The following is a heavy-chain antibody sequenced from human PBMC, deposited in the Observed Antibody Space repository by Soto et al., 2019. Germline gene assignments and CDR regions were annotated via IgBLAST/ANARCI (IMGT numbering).Heavy chain of an antibody. J-gene: IGHJ6*02. D-gene: IGHD3-9*01. CDR3: ARSSSRDILTGYSPIPYYYYGMDV. CDR1: GGSVSATNW. Sequence: PSETLSLTCAVSGGSVSATNWWSWIRQPPGKGLEWIGEINHSGSTNYNPSLKSRVTISVDTSKNQFSLKLSSVTAADTAVYYCARSSSRDILTGYSPIPYYYYGMDVWGQGTTVTVSS. CDR2: INHSGST. V-gene: IGHV4-4*02.